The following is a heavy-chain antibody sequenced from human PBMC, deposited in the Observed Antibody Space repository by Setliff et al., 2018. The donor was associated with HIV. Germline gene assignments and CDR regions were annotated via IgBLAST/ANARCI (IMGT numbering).Heavy chain of an antibody. Sequence: PSETLSLTCTVSGGSISSGSYYWSWIRQPAGKGLQWIGRIYTSGSTNYNPSLKSRVTISVDTSKNQFSLKLNSVTAADTAVYYRARIIMPRGGAFDIWGQGTMVTVSS. J-gene: IGHJ3*02. CDR3: ARIIMPRGGAFDI. V-gene: IGHV4-61*02. CDR1: GGSISSGSYY. D-gene: IGHD3-10*01. CDR2: IYTSGST.